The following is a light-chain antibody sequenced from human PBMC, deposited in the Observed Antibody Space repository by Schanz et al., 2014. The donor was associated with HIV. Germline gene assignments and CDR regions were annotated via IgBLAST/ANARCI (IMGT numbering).Light chain of an antibody. CDR1: SSDVGGYNY. V-gene: IGLV2-8*01. J-gene: IGLJ7*01. CDR2: EVR. Sequence: QSALTQPPSASGSVGQSVTIYCTGTSSDVGGYNYVSWYHQHPGKAPKLLIYEVRKRPSGVPDRFSGSKSGTSASLAITGLQAEDEADYYCQSYDSSLDAAVFGGGTQLTVL. CDR3: QSYDSSLDAAV.